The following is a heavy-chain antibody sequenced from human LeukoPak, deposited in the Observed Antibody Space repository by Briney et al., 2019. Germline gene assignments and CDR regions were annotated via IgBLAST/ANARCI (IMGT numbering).Heavy chain of an antibody. CDR2: INHSGST. V-gene: IGHV4-34*01. CDR3: ARGGVTAFDY. CDR1: GGSFSGYY. D-gene: IGHD3-3*01. J-gene: IGHJ4*02. Sequence: SETLSLTCAVYGGSFSGYYWSWIRQPPGKGLEWIGEINHSGSTNYNPSLKSRVTISVDTSKNQFSLKLSSVTAADTAVYYCARGGVTAFDYWGQGTLVIVSS.